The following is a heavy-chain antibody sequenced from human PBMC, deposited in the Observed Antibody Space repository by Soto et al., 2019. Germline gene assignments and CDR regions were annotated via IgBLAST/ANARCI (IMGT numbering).Heavy chain of an antibody. CDR2: INPNSGGT. D-gene: IGHD3-10*01. CDR3: ARDTYYYGSGSSPAGMDV. Sequence: GASVKVSWKASGYTFTGHYMHWVRQAPGQGLEWMGWINPNSGGTNYAQKFQGWVTMTRDTSISTAYMELSRLRSDDTAVYYCARDTYYYGSGSSPAGMDVWGQGTTVTVSS. V-gene: IGHV1-2*04. CDR1: GYTFTGHY. J-gene: IGHJ6*02.